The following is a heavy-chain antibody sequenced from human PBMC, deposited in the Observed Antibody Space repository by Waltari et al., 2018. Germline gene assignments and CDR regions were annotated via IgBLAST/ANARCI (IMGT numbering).Heavy chain of an antibody. CDR3: ARVDIVVVVADLGYYGMDV. Sequence: QVQLVQSGAEVKKPGSSVKVSCKASGGTLRSYANSWVRQATGQGLEWMGGIIPIFGTANYAQKFQGRVTITADESTSTAYMELSSLRSEDTAVYYCARVDIVVVVADLGYYGMDVWGQGTTVTVSS. V-gene: IGHV1-69*01. CDR2: IIPIFGTA. D-gene: IGHD2-15*01. J-gene: IGHJ6*02. CDR1: GGTLRSYA.